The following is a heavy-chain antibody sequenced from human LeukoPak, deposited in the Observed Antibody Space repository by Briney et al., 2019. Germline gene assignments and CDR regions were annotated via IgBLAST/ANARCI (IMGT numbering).Heavy chain of an antibody. D-gene: IGHD4/OR15-4a*01. V-gene: IGHV3-53*01. CDR2: IYSGTI. CDR3: ARRAGAYSHPYDY. J-gene: IGHJ4*02. CDR1: GFTVSSNS. Sequence: GGSLRLSCTASGFTVSSNSMSWVRQAPGKGLEWVSFIYSGTIHYSDSVKGRFTISRDNSKNTLYLQMNSLRAEDTAVYYCARRAGAYSHPYDYWGQGTLVTVSS.